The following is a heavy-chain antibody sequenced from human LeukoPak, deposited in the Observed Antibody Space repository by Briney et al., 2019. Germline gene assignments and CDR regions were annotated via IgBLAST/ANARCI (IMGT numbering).Heavy chain of an antibody. CDR3: AKDSSSSRFYYMDV. J-gene: IGHJ6*03. D-gene: IGHD6-13*01. CDR2: ISWNSGSI. V-gene: IGHV3-9*03. CDR1: GFTFDDYA. Sequence: PGGSPRLSCAASGFTFDDYAMHWVRQAPGKGLEWVSGISWNSGSIGYADSVKGRFTISRDNAKNSLYLQMNSLRAEDMALYYCAKDSSSSRFYYMDVWGTGTTVTVSS.